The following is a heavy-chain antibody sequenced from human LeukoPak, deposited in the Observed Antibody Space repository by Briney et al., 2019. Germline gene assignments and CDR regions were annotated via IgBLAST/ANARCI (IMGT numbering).Heavy chain of an antibody. V-gene: IGHV3-33*01. J-gene: IGHJ4*02. CDR1: GFTFSSYG. D-gene: IGHD6-6*01. CDR2: IWYDGSNK. CDR3: ARSPYSSSSLFDY. Sequence: GGSLRLSCAASGFTFSSYGMHWVRQAPGKGLEWVAVIWYDGSNKYYADSVKGRFTISRDNSKNTLYLQMNSLRAEDTAVYYCARSPYSSSSLFDYWGQGTLVTVSS.